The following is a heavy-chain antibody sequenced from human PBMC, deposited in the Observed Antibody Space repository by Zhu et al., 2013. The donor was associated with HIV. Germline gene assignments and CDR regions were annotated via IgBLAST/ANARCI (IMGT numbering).Heavy chain of an antibody. J-gene: IGHJ5*02. D-gene: IGHD4-4*01. CDR3: ARSHDYSNYQGWFGP. CDR1: GGSISSGGYY. Sequence: QVQLQESGPGLVKPSETLSLTCTVSGGSISSGGYYWSWIRQHPGKGLEWIGYIYYSGTTYYNPSLKSRITISVDTSKNQFSLKLSSVTAADTAVYYCARSHDYSNYQGWFGPWGQGTLVTVSS. CDR2: IYYSGTT. V-gene: IGHV4-31*03.